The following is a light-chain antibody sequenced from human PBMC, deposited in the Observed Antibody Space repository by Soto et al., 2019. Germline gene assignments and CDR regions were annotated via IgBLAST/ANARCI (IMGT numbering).Light chain of an antibody. CDR2: AAT. CDR1: QDINSR. CDR3: LQVANFHRT. Sequence: DIQMTQSPSSVSASVGDTVTITCRASQDINSRLAWFQQQPGRPPKYVIQAATMLQSGFPSRFAGSGSGRDFTLTIHTLQPEDSDTYYCLQVANFHRTLRQGTKVDIK. V-gene: IGKV1-12*01. J-gene: IGKJ1*01.